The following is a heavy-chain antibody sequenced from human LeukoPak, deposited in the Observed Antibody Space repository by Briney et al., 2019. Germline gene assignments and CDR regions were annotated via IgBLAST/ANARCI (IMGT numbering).Heavy chain of an antibody. D-gene: IGHD2-15*01. J-gene: IGHJ4*02. Sequence: ASVKVSCKASGYTFTAYYIHWVRQAPGQGLEWMGRINPNSGGTNCAQNFHGRVTMTRDTAITTAYMELNKLTSDDTAVYYCAREENCSGGSCYYYWRQGTLVTVSS. CDR2: INPNSGGT. V-gene: IGHV1-2*06. CDR1: GYTFTAYY. CDR3: AREENCSGGSCYYY.